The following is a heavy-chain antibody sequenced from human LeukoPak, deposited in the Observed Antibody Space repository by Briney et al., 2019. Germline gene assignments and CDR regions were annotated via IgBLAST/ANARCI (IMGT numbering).Heavy chain of an antibody. CDR3: ARQGDSSGYHHYFDY. D-gene: IGHD3-22*01. Sequence: GGSLRLSCAASGFTFSSYSMNWVRQAPGKGLEWVSYISSSSSTIYYADSVKGRFTISRDNAKNSLYLQMNSLRAEDTAVYYCARQGDSSGYHHYFDYWGQGTLVTVSS. J-gene: IGHJ4*02. CDR1: GFTFSSYS. CDR2: ISSSSSTI. V-gene: IGHV3-48*04.